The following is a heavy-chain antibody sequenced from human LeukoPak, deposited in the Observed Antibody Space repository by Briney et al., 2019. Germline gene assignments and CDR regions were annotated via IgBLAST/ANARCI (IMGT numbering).Heavy chain of an antibody. CDR1: AGSFSSYY. Sequence: PSETLSLTCSVSAGSFSSYYWSWVRQPPGKGLEWIGYIYYSGTTNYNPSLKSRVTFSVDTSKSQFSLKLSSVTAADTAVYYCARGNNFDISGYHFYWYFDLWGRGTLVTVSS. J-gene: IGHJ2*01. CDR2: IYYSGTT. D-gene: IGHD3-22*01. V-gene: IGHV4-59*01. CDR3: ARGNNFDISGYHFYWYFDL.